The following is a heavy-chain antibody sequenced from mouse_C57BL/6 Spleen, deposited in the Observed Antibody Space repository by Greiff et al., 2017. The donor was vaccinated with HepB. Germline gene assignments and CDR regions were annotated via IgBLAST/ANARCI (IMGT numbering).Heavy chain of an antibody. V-gene: IGHV5-17*01. CDR3: ASPYDGYYQGYFDY. D-gene: IGHD2-3*01. CDR1: GFTFSDYG. Sequence: EVMLVESGGGLVKPGGSLKLSCAASGFTFSDYGMHWVRQAPEKGLEWVAYISSGSSTIYYADTVKGRFTISRDNAKNTLFLQMTSLRSEDTAMYYCASPYDGYYQGYFDYWGQGTTLTVSS. CDR2: ISSGSSTI. J-gene: IGHJ2*01.